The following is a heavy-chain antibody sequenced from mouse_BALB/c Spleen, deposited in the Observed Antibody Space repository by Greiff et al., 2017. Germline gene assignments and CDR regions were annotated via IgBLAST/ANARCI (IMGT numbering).Heavy chain of an antibody. Sequence: VKLMESGPGLVAPSQSLSITCTVSGFSLTSYGVHWVRQPPGKGLEWLGVIWAGGSTNYNSALMSRLSISKDNSKSQVFLKMNSLQTDDTAMYYCARDGGGRDWNMMDYWGQGTSVTVSS. D-gene: IGHD1-1*02. V-gene: IGHV2-9*02. CDR2: IWAGGST. J-gene: IGHJ4*01. CDR1: GFSLTSYG. CDR3: ARDGGGRDWNMMDY.